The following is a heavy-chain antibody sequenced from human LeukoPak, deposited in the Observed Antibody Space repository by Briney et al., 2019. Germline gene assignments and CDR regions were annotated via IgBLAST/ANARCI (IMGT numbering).Heavy chain of an antibody. V-gene: IGHV3-30*02. CDR3: ARSRTVWSGYYCDY. D-gene: IGHD3-3*01. CDR1: GFTFSSYG. Sequence: GGSLRLSCAASGFTFSSYGMHWVRQAPGKGLEWVAFIRYDGSNKYYADSVKGRFTISRDNSKNTLYLQMNSLRAEDTAVYYCARSRTVWSGYYCDYWGQGTLVTVSS. CDR2: IRYDGSNK. J-gene: IGHJ4*02.